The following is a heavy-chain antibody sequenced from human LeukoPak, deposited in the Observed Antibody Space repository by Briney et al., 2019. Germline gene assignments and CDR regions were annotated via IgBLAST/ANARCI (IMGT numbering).Heavy chain of an antibody. Sequence: PGGSLRLSCAASGFTFSSYSMNWFRQAPGKGLEWVTYISSSSSTIYYADSVKGRFTISRDNAKNSLYLEMNSLRAEDTAVYYCARKTGGSLDIWGQGTMVTVSS. CDR2: ISSSSSTI. V-gene: IGHV3-48*01. D-gene: IGHD7-27*01. J-gene: IGHJ3*02. CDR1: GFTFSSYS. CDR3: ARKTGGSLDI.